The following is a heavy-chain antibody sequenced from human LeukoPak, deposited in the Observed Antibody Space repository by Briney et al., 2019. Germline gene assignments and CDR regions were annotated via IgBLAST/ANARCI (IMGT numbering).Heavy chain of an antibody. J-gene: IGHJ4*02. D-gene: IGHD3-3*01. CDR1: GFTFSSYW. Sequence: GGSLRLSCAASGFTFSSYWMSWVRQAPGKGLEWVANIKQDGSEKYYVDSVKGRFTISRDNAKNSLYLQMNSLRAEDTAVYYCARGRDDFWSGYSYYFDYWGQGTLATVSS. CDR2: IKQDGSEK. V-gene: IGHV3-7*01. CDR3: ARGRDDFWSGYSYYFDY.